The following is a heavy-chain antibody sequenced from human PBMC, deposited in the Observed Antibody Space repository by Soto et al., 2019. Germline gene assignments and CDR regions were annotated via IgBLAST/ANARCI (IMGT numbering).Heavy chain of an antibody. V-gene: IGHV1-46*01. CDR1: GYTFTSYY. CDR2: INPSGGST. D-gene: IGHD1-7*01. Sequence: QVQLVQSGAEVKKPGASVKVSCKASGYTFTSYYMHWVRQAPGQGLEWMGIINPSGGSTSYAQKFQGRVTMTRDTSTSTVYMELSSLRSEDTAVYYCARGLGLELPYYYYGMDVWGQGTTVTVSS. J-gene: IGHJ6*02. CDR3: ARGLGLELPYYYYGMDV.